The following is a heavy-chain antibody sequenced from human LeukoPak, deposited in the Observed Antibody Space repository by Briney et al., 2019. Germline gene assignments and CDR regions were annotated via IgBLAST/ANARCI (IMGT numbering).Heavy chain of an antibody. CDR3: ARDRYYYDTSGYYSTFDT. V-gene: IGHV4-39*07. CDR1: GGSISSSSYY. Sequence: SETLSLTCTVSGGSISSSSYYWGWIRQPPGKGLEWIGNIFYSGSTYYSPSLKSRVTISLDTSKNQFSLKLTSVTAADTAVYYCARDRYYYDTSGYYSTFDTWGQGTMVTVSS. J-gene: IGHJ3*02. CDR2: IFYSGST. D-gene: IGHD3-22*01.